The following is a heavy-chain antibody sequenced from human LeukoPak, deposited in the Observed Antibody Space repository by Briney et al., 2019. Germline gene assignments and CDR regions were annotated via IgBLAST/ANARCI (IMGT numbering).Heavy chain of an antibody. J-gene: IGHJ4*02. CDR2: IDWDDDK. Sequence: SGPTLVNPTQTLTLTCTVSGFSLSTGGTCVSWIRQPPGKALEWLARIDWDDDKYYSTSLRTRLTISKGTSKNQVVLTMTNVDPVDTGTYYCARTPNYYDSGYYLDYWGQGTLVTVS. D-gene: IGHD3-16*01. CDR1: GFSLSTGGTC. V-gene: IGHV2-70*11. CDR3: ARTPNYYDSGYYLDY.